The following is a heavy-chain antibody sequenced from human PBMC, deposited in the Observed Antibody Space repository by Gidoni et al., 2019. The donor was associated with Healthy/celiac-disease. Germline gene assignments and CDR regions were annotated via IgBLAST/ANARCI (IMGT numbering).Heavy chain of an antibody. V-gene: IGHV4-34*01. CDR3: ARSRRYWGSGSYYLDY. D-gene: IGHD3-10*01. CDR1: GGSFSCYY. CDR2: INHSGST. J-gene: IGHJ4*02. Sequence: QLQLQQWCAGLLKPSETMSLTCTVSGGSFSCYYWSWIRQPPGTGLGWIGEINHSGSTHYNPSLKSRVTISVDTAKNQFSLKLSCVTAADTAVYYCARSRRYWGSGSYYLDYWGQGTLVTVSS.